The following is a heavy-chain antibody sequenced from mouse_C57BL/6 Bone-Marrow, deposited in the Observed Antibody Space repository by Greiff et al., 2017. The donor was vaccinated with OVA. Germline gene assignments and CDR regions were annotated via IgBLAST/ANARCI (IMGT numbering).Heavy chain of an antibody. CDR1: GFTFSDYY. D-gene: IGHD3-3*01. J-gene: IGHJ4*01. V-gene: IGHV5-12*01. Sequence: DVMLVESGGGLVQPGGSLKLSCAASGFTFSDYYMYWVRQTPEKRLEWVAYISNGGGSTYYPDTVKGRFTISRDNAKNTLYLQMSRLKSEDTAMYYCARRGVLGYAMDYWGQGTSVTVSS. CDR2: ISNGGGST. CDR3: ARRGVLGYAMDY.